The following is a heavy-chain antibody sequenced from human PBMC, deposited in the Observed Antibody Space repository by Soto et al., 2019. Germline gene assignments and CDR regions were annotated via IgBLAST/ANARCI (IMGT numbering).Heavy chain of an antibody. J-gene: IGHJ4*02. Sequence: QVQLVQSGAEVKKPGASVKVSCKASGYTFTSYGISWVRQAPGQGLEWMGWISAYNGNTNYAQKLQGRVTMTTDTSPSTAYMELRSLRSDDTAVYYCARTPLLHCRGWYFPDYWGQGTLVTVSS. V-gene: IGHV1-18*04. D-gene: IGHD6-19*01. CDR3: ARTPLLHCRGWYFPDY. CDR1: GYTFTSYG. CDR2: ISAYNGNT.